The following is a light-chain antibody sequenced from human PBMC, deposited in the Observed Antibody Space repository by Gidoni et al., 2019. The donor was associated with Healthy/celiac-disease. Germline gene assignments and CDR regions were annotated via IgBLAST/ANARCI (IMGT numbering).Light chain of an antibody. CDR1: QSVSSN. V-gene: IGKV3-15*01. J-gene: IGKJ4*01. Sequence: EIVMTQSPATLSVSPGERATLSCRASQSVSSNLAWYQQKPGQAPMILIYGASTRATGIPARFSGSGSGTEFTLTISSLQSEDFAVYYCQQDNNWPPVTFGGGTKVEIK. CDR3: QQDNNWPPVT. CDR2: GAS.